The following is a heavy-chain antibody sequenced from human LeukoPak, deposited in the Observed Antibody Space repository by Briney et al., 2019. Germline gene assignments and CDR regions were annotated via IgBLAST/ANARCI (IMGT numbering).Heavy chain of an antibody. Sequence: GGSLRLSCAASGFTFSSYAMSWVRQAPGKGLEWVSGISGSGGSTYYADSVKGRFTISRDNSKNTLYLQMNSLRAEDTAVYYCAKGQLLWFGELFPLFDYWGQGTLVTVSS. CDR1: GFTFSSYA. V-gene: IGHV3-23*01. CDR2: ISGSGGST. J-gene: IGHJ4*02. CDR3: AKGQLLWFGELFPLFDY. D-gene: IGHD3-10*01.